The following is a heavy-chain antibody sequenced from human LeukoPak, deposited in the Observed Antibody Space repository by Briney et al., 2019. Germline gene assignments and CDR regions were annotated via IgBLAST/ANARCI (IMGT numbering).Heavy chain of an antibody. D-gene: IGHD3-10*01. CDR3: ARGKPFGGSGSHFDY. CDR1: GFTFSSYA. J-gene: IGHJ4*02. CDR2: INQDGREK. V-gene: IGHV3-7*01. Sequence: GGSLRLSCAASGFTFSSYAMSWVRQAPGKGLEWVANINQDGREKYYVGSVKGRFTISRDNAESSVYLQMNSLRAEDTALYYCARGKPFGGSGSHFDYWGQGNLVTVSS.